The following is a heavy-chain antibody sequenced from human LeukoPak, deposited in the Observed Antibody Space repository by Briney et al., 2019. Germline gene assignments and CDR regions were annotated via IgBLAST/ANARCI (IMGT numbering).Heavy chain of an antibody. CDR3: ARAATPGGWFDP. CDR1: GGSFSGYY. CDR2: INHSGST. D-gene: IGHD2-15*01. V-gene: IGHV4-34*01. J-gene: IGHJ5*02. Sequence: SETLSLTCAVYGGSFSGYYWSWIRQPPGKGLEWIGEINHSGSTNYSPSLKSRVTISVDTSKNQFSLKLSSVTAADTAVYYCARAATPGGWFDPWGQGTLVTVSS.